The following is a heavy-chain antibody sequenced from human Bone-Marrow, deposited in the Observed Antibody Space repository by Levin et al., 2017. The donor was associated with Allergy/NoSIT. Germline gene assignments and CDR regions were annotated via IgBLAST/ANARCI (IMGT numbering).Heavy chain of an antibody. Sequence: GESLKISCAASGFTFSSYGMHWVRQAPGKGLEWVAVIWYDGSNKYYADSVKGRFTISRDNSKNTLYLQMNSLRAEDTAVYYCAREYSGYGLGAFDIWGQGTMVTVSS. V-gene: IGHV3-33*01. CDR1: GFTFSSYG. CDR3: AREYSGYGLGAFDI. D-gene: IGHD5-12*01. CDR2: IWYDGSNK. J-gene: IGHJ3*02.